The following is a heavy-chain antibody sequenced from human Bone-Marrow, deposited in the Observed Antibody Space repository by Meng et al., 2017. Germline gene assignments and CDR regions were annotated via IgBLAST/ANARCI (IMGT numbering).Heavy chain of an antibody. CDR1: GGSISSGGYY. Sequence: SETLSLTCTGSGGSISSGGYYWSWIRQHPGKGLEWIGYIYYSGSTYYNPSLKSRVTISVDTSKNQFSLKLSSVTAAATAVSSCAILRPSSGSGRSSGHYYYYGMDVWGQGTTVTVSS. J-gene: IGHJ6*02. D-gene: IGHD3-10*01. V-gene: IGHV4-31*03. CDR3: AILRPSSGSGRSSGHYYYYGMDV. CDR2: IYYSGST.